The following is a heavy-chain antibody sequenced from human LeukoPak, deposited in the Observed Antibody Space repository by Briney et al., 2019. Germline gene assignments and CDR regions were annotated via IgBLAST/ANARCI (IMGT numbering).Heavy chain of an antibody. V-gene: IGHV3-20*04. D-gene: IGHD3-10*01. Sequence: GGSLRLSCAASGFTFDDYGMGWVRQAPGKGLEWVSGINWSGGSSGYADSVKGRFTISRDNAKNSLYLQMNSLRAEDTALYYCARDDYGSGSMNHIDYWGQGTLVTVSS. CDR2: INWSGGSS. J-gene: IGHJ4*02. CDR3: ARDDYGSGSMNHIDY. CDR1: GFTFDDYG.